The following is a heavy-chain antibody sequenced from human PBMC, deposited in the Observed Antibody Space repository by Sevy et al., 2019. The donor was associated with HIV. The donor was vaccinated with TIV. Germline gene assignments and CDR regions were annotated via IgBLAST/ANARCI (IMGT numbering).Heavy chain of an antibody. CDR2: ISYDGSNK. CDR1: EFTFSSYA. CDR3: ARDSGSGWYKGSDLDY. V-gene: IGHV3-30-3*01. D-gene: IGHD6-19*01. Sequence: GGSLRLSCAASEFTFSSYAMHWVRQAPGKGLEWVAVISYDGSNKYYADSVKGRFTISRDNSKNTLYLQMNSLRAEDTAVYYCARDSGSGWYKGSDLDYWGQGTLVTVSS. J-gene: IGHJ4*02.